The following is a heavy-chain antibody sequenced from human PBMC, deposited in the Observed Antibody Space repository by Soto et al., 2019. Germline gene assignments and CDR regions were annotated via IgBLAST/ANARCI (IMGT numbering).Heavy chain of an antibody. D-gene: IGHD3-3*02. Sequence: SGGSLRLSCAASGFTFSSYAMHWVRQAPGKGLEWVAVISYDGSNKYYADSVKGRFTVSRDNSKDTVHLQMSSLRAEDTAMYYCARYIRGPTVFYFDFWGPGILVTVSS. V-gene: IGHV3-30-3*01. CDR3: ARYIRGPTVFYFDF. CDR2: ISYDGSNK. CDR1: GFTFSSYA. J-gene: IGHJ4*02.